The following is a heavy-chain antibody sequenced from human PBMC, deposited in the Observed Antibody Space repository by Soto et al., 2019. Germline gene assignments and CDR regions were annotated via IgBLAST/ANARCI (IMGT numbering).Heavy chain of an antibody. D-gene: IGHD2-21*02. CDR3: AKDWYCGGDCYGVDY. CDR2: ISYDGSNK. Sequence: QVQLVESGGGVVQPVRSLRLSCAASGFTFSSYSMHWVRQAPGKGLEWVAVISYDGSNKYYEDSVKGRFTISRDNSKNTLYLQMNSLRAEDTAVYYCAKDWYCGGDCYGVDYWGQGTLVTVSS. V-gene: IGHV3-30*18. J-gene: IGHJ4*02. CDR1: GFTFSSYS.